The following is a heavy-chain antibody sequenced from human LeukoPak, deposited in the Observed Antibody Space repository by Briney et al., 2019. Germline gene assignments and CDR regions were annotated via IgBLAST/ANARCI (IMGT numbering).Heavy chain of an antibody. J-gene: IGHJ4*02. CDR1: GGTFSSYA. V-gene: IGHV1-69*01. CDR2: IIPIFGTA. Sequence: PVKVSCKASGGTFSSYAISWVRQAPGQGLEWMGGIIPIFGTANYAQKFQGRVTITADESTSTAYMELSSLRSEDTAVYYCARESPGSCSSTSCYGLPTGWGQGTLVTVSS. D-gene: IGHD2-2*01. CDR3: ARESPGSCSSTSCYGLPTG.